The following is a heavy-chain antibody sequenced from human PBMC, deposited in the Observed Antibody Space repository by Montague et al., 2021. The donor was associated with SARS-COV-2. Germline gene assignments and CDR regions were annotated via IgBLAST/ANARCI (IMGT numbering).Heavy chain of an antibody. CDR3: ARARGGTTFGVIGAYYGMDI. CDR1: GGSISNYY. J-gene: IGHJ6*02. CDR2: MCYSGST. D-gene: IGHD3-3*01. Sequence: SETLSLTCTVSGGSISNYYWSWIRQSPGKGLEWIAYMCYSGSTKYNPSLKSRATISVDTSKNQFSLTLSSMTAADTAVYYCARARGGTTFGVIGAYYGMDIWGQGTTVTVS. V-gene: IGHV4-59*01.